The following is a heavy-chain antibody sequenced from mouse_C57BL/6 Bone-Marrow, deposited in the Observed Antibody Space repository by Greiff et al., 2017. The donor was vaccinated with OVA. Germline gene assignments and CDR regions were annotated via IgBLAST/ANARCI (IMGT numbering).Heavy chain of an antibody. D-gene: IGHD1-1*01. Sequence: VQLQQSGPELVKPGASVKMSCKASGYTFTDYNMHWVKQSHGKSLEWIGYINPNNGGTSYNQKFKGKATLTVNKSSSTAYMELRSLTSEDSAVYYCARDNYGSSPVAYWGQGTLVTVSA. CDR1: GYTFTDYN. CDR2: INPNNGGT. V-gene: IGHV1-22*01. CDR3: ARDNYGSSPVAY. J-gene: IGHJ3*01.